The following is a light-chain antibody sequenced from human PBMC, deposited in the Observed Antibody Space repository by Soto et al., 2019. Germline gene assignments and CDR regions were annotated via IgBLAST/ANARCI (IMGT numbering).Light chain of an antibody. V-gene: IGLV2-14*01. CDR3: CSHTTSHTYV. CDR1: SSDIGHYDY. J-gene: IGLJ1*01. CDR2: QVT. Sequence: QSVLTQPASVSGAPGQSITISCTGTSSDIGHYDYVSWYQQHPGKAPKLMIYQVTYRPSGVSNRYSGSKSGNSASLTISGLQADDEADYYCCSHTTSHTYVFGSVTKVTVL.